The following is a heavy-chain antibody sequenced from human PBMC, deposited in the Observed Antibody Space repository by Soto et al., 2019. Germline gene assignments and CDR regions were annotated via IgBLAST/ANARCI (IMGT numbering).Heavy chain of an antibody. V-gene: IGHV4-59*01. Sequence: SETLSLTCTVSGGSISSYYWSGIRQPPGKGLEWIGYIDYSGSTNYNPSLKSRVTISVDTSKNQFSLKLSSVTAADTAVYYCARSTGVTHPFDPWGQGTLVTVSS. CDR1: GGSISSYY. CDR2: IDYSGST. CDR3: ARSTGVTHPFDP. D-gene: IGHD3-10*01. J-gene: IGHJ5*02.